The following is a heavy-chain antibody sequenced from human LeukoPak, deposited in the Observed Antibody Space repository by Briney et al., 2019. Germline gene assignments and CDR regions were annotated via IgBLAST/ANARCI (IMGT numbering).Heavy chain of an antibody. CDR3: ARARGLKYYGGNSHIDY. J-gene: IGHJ4*02. CDR1: GGSISSGDYY. CDR2: IYYSGST. V-gene: IGHV4-30-4*01. D-gene: IGHD4-17*01. Sequence: NPSETLSLTCTVSGGSISSGDYYWSWIRQPPGEGLEWIGYIYYSGSTYYNPSLKSRVTISVDTSKNQFSLKLSSVTAADTAVYYCARARGLKYYGGNSHIDYWGQGTLVTVSS.